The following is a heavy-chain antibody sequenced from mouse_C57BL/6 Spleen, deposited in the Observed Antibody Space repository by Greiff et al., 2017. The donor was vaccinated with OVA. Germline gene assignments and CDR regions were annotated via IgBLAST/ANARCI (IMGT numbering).Heavy chain of an antibody. D-gene: IGHD2-10*02. CDR3: RYGNYDYFDY. Sequence: EVMLVESGAELVRPGASVKLSCTASGFNIKDDYMHWVKQRPEQGLEWIGWIDPENGDTEYASKFQGKATITADTSSNTAYLQLSSLTSEDTAVYYCRYGNYDYFDYWGQGTTLTVSS. V-gene: IGHV14-4*01. J-gene: IGHJ2*01. CDR1: GFNIKDDY. CDR2: IDPENGDT.